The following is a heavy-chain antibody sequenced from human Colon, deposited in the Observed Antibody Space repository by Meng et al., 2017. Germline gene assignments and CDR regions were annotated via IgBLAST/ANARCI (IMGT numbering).Heavy chain of an antibody. Sequence: QGRLQPSGPKLRKPSETLSLTCAVSRGLSPTYYWSWIRQSPRRGLEWLGHIHDTGTSNYSPSLGSRVTISLDTSRSHFSLKLTSLTAADTAVYYCARGYKWFDLDPWGQGTLVTVSS. CDR1: RGLSPTYY. V-gene: IGHV4-59*01. CDR3: ARGYKWFDLDP. J-gene: IGHJ5*02. CDR2: IHDTGTS. D-gene: IGHD3-10*01.